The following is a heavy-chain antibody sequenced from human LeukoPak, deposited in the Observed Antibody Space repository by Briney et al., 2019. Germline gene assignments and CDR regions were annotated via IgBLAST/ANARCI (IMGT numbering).Heavy chain of an antibody. J-gene: IGHJ4*02. CDR3: ARGLLTYYYDSSGPY. CDR2: ISYDGSNK. D-gene: IGHD3-22*01. Sequence: GGSLRLSCAASGFTFSSYAMHWVRQAPGKGLEWVAVISYDGSNKYYADSVKGRFTISRDNSKNTLYLQMNRLRAEDTAVYYCARGLLTYYYDSSGPYWGQGTLVTVSS. V-gene: IGHV3-30-3*01. CDR1: GFTFSSYA.